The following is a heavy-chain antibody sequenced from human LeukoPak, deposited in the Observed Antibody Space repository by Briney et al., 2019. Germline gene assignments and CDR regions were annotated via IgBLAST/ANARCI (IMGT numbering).Heavy chain of an antibody. CDR2: INAGNGNT. D-gene: IGHD6-13*01. CDR3: AREGYSSSWYDY. J-gene: IGHJ4*02. V-gene: IGHV1-3*01. CDR1: GYTFTSYA. Sequence: ASVKVSCKASGYTFTSYAMHWVRQAPGQRLEWMGWINAGNGNTKYSQKFQGRVTITRDTSASTAYMELSSLRSEDSAVYFCAREGYSSSWYDYWGQGTLVTVSS.